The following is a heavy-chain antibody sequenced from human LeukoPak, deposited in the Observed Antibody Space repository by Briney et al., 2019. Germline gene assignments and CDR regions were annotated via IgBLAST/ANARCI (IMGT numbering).Heavy chain of an antibody. V-gene: IGHV1-69*04. D-gene: IGHD3-22*01. CDR2: IIPILNIT. CDR1: RGTFSKYA. CDR3: ARDDDRGREIDY. Sequence: SVKVSCKASRGTFSKYAISRVRQAPGQGLEWMGRIIPILNITHYAQKFQGRVTIAADKSTSTAYMELSSLRSEDTAMYYCARDDDRGREIDYWGQGNLVTVSS. J-gene: IGHJ4*02.